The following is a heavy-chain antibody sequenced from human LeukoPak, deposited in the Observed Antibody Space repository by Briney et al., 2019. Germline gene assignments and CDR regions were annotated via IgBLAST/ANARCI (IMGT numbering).Heavy chain of an antibody. J-gene: IGHJ4*02. CDR2: IKQEGSEQ. Sequence: PGGSLSLSCAASGFAFSSYWMSWVRQAPGKGLEWVANIKQEGSEQYNVDSVKGRFTTSRDNAKNSLYLQMNSLRAEDTAVYYCARDFNYGDFDYWGQGTLVTVSS. CDR3: ARDFNYGDFDY. V-gene: IGHV3-7*05. D-gene: IGHD4-17*01. CDR1: GFAFSSYW.